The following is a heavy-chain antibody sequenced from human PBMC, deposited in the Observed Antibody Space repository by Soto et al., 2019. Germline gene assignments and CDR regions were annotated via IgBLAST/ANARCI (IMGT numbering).Heavy chain of an antibody. V-gene: IGHV4-34*01. CDR3: ARAYDRSGSPARYFDF. J-gene: IGHJ4*02. CDR2: INHSGST. Sequence: SETLSLTCAVYGGSFSGYYWSWIRQPPGKGLEWIGEINHSGSTNYNPSLRGRVTISVDKSKNHFSLKLTSVTAADTAVYYCARAYDRSGSPARYFDFWGQGTLVTVSS. D-gene: IGHD3-22*01. CDR1: GGSFSGYY.